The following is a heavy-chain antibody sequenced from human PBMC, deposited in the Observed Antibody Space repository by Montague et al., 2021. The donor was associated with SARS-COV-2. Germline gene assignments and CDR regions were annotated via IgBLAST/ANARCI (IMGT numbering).Heavy chain of an antibody. V-gene: IGHV3-7*01. CDR3: ARGSAGSYAVFGHYGMDV. D-gene: IGHD2-15*01. CDR2: IKHDGSEK. Sequence: SLRLSCAASRFTFSDFWMNWVRQAPGKGLEWVADIKHDGSEKSYVDSVKGRFTISRDNAKNSLYLQMNSLRAEDTAVYYCARGSAGSYAVFGHYGMDVWGQGTMVTVSS. CDR1: RFTFSDFW. J-gene: IGHJ6*02.